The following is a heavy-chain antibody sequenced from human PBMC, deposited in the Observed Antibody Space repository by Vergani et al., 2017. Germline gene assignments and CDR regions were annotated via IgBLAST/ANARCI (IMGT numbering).Heavy chain of an antibody. D-gene: IGHD2-15*01. J-gene: IGHJ5*02. V-gene: IGHV4-34*01. CDR1: GGSFSGYY. Sequence: QVQLQQWGAGLLKPSETLSLTFAVYGGSFSGYYWSWIRQPPGKWLEWIGEINHSGSTNYNPSLKSSVTISVDTSKNQFSLKLSSVTAADTAVYYCARGRIVVVVAATRKWVNWFDPWGQGTLVTVSS. CDR3: ARGRIVVVVAATRKWVNWFDP. CDR2: INHSGST.